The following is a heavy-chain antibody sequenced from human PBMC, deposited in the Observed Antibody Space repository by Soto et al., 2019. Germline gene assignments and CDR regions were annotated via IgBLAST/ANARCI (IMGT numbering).Heavy chain of an antibody. CDR1: GFTFSTYG. D-gene: IGHD3-10*01. CDR2: ISYDGNNK. Sequence: GSLRLSCAASGFTFSTYGIHWVRQAPGKGLEWVAVISYDGNNKYYADSVKGRFTISRDNSKNTLYLQMNSLRAEDTAVYYCAKPLLVRGVTYWTFDYWGQGTLVTVSS. CDR3: AKPLLVRGVTYWTFDY. V-gene: IGHV3-30*18. J-gene: IGHJ4*02.